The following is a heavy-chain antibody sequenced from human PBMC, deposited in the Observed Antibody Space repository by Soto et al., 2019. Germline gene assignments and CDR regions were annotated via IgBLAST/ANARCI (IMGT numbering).Heavy chain of an antibody. CDR2: IYYSGST. CDR3: ARGNPARIAAAGTINWFDP. D-gene: IGHD6-13*01. Sequence: PSETLSLTCTVSGGSISSYYWSWIRQPPGKGLEWIGYIYYSGSTNYNPSLKSRVTISVDTSKNQFSLKLSSVTAADTAVYYCARGNPARIAAAGTINWFDPWGQGTLVTVSS. V-gene: IGHV4-59*01. J-gene: IGHJ5*02. CDR1: GGSISSYY.